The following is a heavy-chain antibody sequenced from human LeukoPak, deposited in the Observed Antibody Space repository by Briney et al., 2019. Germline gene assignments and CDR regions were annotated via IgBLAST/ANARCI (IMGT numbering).Heavy chain of an antibody. CDR2: ISGSGGST. CDR3: AKDRHRGYYGILTGPSWFDP. Sequence: GGSLRLSCAASGFTFSSYAMSWVRQAPGKGLEWVSAISGSGGSTYYADSVKGRFTISRDNSKNTLYLQMNSLRAEDTAVYYCAKDRHRGYYGILTGPSWFDPWGQGTLVTVSS. V-gene: IGHV3-23*01. D-gene: IGHD3-9*01. CDR1: GFTFSSYA. J-gene: IGHJ5*02.